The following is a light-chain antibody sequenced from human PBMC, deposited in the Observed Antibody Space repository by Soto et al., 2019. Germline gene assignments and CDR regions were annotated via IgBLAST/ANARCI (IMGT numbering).Light chain of an antibody. J-gene: IGLJ2*01. V-gene: IGLV2-8*01. CDR2: EVT. Sequence: QPVLTQPPSASGSPGQSVTISCTGTSSDIGGYNYVSWYQQPPGKAPKLMIYEVTKRPSGVPDRFSGSKSGNTASLTVSGLQAEDEADYYCTSFAGNFNVVFGGGTKLTVL. CDR3: TSFAGNFNVV. CDR1: SSDIGGYNY.